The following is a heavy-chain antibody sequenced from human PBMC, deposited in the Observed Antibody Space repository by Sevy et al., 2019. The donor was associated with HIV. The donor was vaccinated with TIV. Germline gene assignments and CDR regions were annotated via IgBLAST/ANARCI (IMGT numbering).Heavy chain of an antibody. V-gene: IGHV1-2*02. CDR2: INPNGGGT. Sequence: AAVKVSCKASGYYFTGYYVHWVRQAPRQGLERMGWINPNGGGTNIGQKFHGRVTMSRDMSITTAYMELTRLRSNDTGVYFCTRSVYGSGTYLNDYWGQGTLVTVSS. D-gene: IGHD3-10*01. CDR1: GYYFTGYY. CDR3: TRSVYGSGTYLNDY. J-gene: IGHJ4*02.